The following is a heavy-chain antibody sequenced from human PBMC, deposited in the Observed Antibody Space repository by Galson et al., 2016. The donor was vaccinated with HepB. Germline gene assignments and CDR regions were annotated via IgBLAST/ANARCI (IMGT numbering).Heavy chain of an antibody. D-gene: IGHD4-17*01. Sequence: SLRLSCAASGFSFRDYAMSWVRQAPGKGLQWVSSISGSGANTYYADSVKGRFTISRDNAKNSLYLQMNSLRTQDTAVYYCARGYDYGAPKGDYWGQGTLVTVSS. CDR3: ARGYDYGAPKGDY. CDR2: ISGSGANT. CDR1: GFSFRDYA. J-gene: IGHJ4*02. V-gene: IGHV3-23*01.